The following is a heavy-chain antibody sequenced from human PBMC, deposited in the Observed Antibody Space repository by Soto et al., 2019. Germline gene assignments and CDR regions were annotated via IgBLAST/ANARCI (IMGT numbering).Heavy chain of an antibody. J-gene: IGHJ4*02. CDR2: INSDGSST. CDR3: ARGGVGRYCSSSSCHTWVFDY. Sequence: PGGSLRLSCAASGFTFSNYWMHWVRQAPGKGLVWVSRINSDGSSTSYADSVKGRFTISRDNAKNTLSLQMNSLRADDTAVYYCARGGVGRYCSSSSCHTWVFDYWGQRSLVTVSS. V-gene: IGHV3-74*01. CDR1: GFTFSNYW. D-gene: IGHD2-2*02.